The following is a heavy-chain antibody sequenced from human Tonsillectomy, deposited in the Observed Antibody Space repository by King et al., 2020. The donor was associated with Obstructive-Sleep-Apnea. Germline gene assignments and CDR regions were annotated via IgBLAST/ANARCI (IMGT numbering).Heavy chain of an antibody. CDR1: GFTFSSYS. D-gene: IGHD4-17*01. CDR2: ISSSSSTI. J-gene: IGHJ4*02. CDR3: ARDPPRFNGDPLDY. V-gene: IGHV3-48*01. Sequence: VQLVESGGGLVQPGGSLRLSCAASGFTFSSYSMNWVRQAPGKGLEWVSYISSSSSTIYYADSVKGRFTISRDNAKNSLYLQMNSLRAEETAVYYCARDPPRFNGDPLDYWGQGTLVTVSS.